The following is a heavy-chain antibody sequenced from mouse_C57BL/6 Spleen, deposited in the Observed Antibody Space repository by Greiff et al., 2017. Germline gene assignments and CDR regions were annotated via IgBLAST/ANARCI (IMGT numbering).Heavy chain of an antibody. CDR2: IHPNSGST. J-gene: IGHJ2*01. V-gene: IGHV1-64*01. CDR1: GYTFTSYW. CDR3: ARSDYYGSSRYYFDY. Sequence: QVQLKQSGAELVKPGASVKLSCKASGYTFTSYWMHWVKQRPGQGLEWIGMIHPNSGSTNYNEKFKSKATLTVDKSSSTAYMQLSSLTSEDSAVYYCARSDYYGSSRYYFDYWGQGTTLTVSS. D-gene: IGHD1-1*01.